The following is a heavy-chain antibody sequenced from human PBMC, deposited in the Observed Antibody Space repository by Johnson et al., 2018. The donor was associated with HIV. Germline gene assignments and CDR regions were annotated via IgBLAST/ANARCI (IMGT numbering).Heavy chain of an antibody. CDR2: ISYDGSNK. Sequence: VLLVESGGGVVQPGRSLRLSCAASGFTFSSYAMHWVRQAPGKGLEWVAVISYDGSNKYYADSVKGRFTISRDNSKNTLYLQMNSLRAEDTAVYYCARGEDGVDAFDIWGQGTMVTVSS. V-gene: IGHV3-30-3*01. D-gene: IGHD4-17*01. CDR3: ARGEDGVDAFDI. CDR1: GFTFSSYA. J-gene: IGHJ3*02.